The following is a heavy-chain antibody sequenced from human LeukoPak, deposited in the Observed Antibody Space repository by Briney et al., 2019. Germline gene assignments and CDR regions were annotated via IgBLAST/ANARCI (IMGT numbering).Heavy chain of an antibody. D-gene: IGHD6-19*01. J-gene: IGHJ4*02. V-gene: IGHV4-59*01. CDR1: GGSISSYY. Sequence: SETLSLTCTVSGGSISSYYWSWIRQPPGKGLEWIGYIYYSGSTNYNPSLKSRVTISVDTSKNQFSLKLSSVTAADTAVYYCASRGYSSGWYPYWGQGTLVTVPS. CDR3: ASRGYSSGWYPY. CDR2: IYYSGST.